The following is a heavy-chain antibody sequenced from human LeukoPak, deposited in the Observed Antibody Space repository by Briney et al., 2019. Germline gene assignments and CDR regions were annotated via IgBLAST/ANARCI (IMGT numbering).Heavy chain of an antibody. J-gene: IGHJ4*02. CDR2: IYYSGST. D-gene: IGHD3-10*01. V-gene: IGHV4-59*01. CDR1: GGSISSYY. CDR3: AGGVGGSKFDY. Sequence: SETLSLTCTVSGGSISSYYWSWIRQPPGKGLEWIGYIYYSGSTNYNPSLKSRVTISVDTSKNQFSLKLSSVTAADTAVYYCAGGVGGSKFDYWGQGTLVTVSS.